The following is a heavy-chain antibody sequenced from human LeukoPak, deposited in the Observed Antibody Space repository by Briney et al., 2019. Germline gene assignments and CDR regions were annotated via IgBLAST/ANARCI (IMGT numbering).Heavy chain of an antibody. CDR3: ARDSPGTTASDY. J-gene: IGHJ4*02. V-gene: IGHV3-21*01. Sequence: GGSLRLSCAASGFTFDTYRMNWVRQAPGKGLEWVSSISASGSYVYYADSLKGRFTISRDNTKNSLFLQMNSLRAEDTAVYYCARDSPGTTASDYWGQGTLVTVSS. CDR1: GFTFDTYR. CDR2: ISASGSYV. D-gene: IGHD1-1*01.